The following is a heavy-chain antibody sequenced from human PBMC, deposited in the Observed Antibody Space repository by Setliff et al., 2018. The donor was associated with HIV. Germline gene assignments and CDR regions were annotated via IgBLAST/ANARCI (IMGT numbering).Heavy chain of an antibody. J-gene: IGHJ4*02. CDR2: IYPADSDT. D-gene: IGHD3-10*01. CDR1: GYSFTSYW. V-gene: IGHV5-51*01. Sequence: PGESLTISCKGSGYSFTSYWIAWLRQMPGKGLEWVGIIYPADSDTRYSPSFQGQVTISADKSFSTAYLQWSSLKASDTAMYYCARHGQYGSGSYYNRPFDYWGQGTLVT. CDR3: ARHGQYGSGSYYNRPFDY.